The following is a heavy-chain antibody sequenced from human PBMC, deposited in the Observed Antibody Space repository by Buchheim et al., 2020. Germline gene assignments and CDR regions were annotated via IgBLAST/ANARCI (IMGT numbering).Heavy chain of an antibody. CDR1: GYTFTGYY. J-gene: IGHJ6*02. D-gene: IGHD1-26*01. Sequence: QVQLVQSGAEVKKPGASVKVSCKASGYTFTGYYMHWVRQAPGQGLEWMGWINPNSGGTNYAQKFQGWDTMTRDTSISKGYMELSRLRSDDTAVYYCATQGAVGANDYGMDVWGQGTT. CDR2: INPNSGGT. V-gene: IGHV1-2*04. CDR3: ATQGAVGANDYGMDV.